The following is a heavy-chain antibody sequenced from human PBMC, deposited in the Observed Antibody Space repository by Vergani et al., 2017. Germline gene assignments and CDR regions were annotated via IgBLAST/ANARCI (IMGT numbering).Heavy chain of an antibody. D-gene: IGHD5-12*01. CDR2: ISGSGGST. J-gene: IGHJ4*02. Sequence: EVQLLESGGGLVQPGGSLRLSCAASGFTFSSYAMSWVRQAPGKGLEWVSAISGSGGSTYYADSVKGRFTISRDNSKNTLYLQMNSLRAEDTAVYYCAGDLDSGYDRTGSWFDYWGQGTLVTVSS. V-gene: IGHV3-23*01. CDR3: AGDLDSGYDRTGSWFDY. CDR1: GFTFSSYA.